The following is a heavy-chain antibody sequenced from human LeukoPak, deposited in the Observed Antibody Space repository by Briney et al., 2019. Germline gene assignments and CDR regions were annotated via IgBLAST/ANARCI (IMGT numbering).Heavy chain of an antibody. CDR1: GYTFTGYY. J-gene: IGHJ5*02. CDR3: ARGPRTGELRFDP. Sequence: GASVKVSCKASGYTFTGYYMHWVRQAPGQGLEWMGWINPNSGGTNYAQKFQGWVTMTRDTSISTAYMELSRLRSEDTAVYYCARGPRTGELRFDPWGQGTLVTVSS. V-gene: IGHV1-2*04. CDR2: INPNSGGT. D-gene: IGHD1-1*01.